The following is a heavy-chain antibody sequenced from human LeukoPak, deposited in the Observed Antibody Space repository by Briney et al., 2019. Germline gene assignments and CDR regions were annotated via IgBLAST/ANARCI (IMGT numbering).Heavy chain of an antibody. V-gene: IGHV4-39*07. J-gene: IGHJ6*03. D-gene: IGHD4-17*01. CDR1: GGSISTSSYY. Sequence: SETLSLTCTVSGGSISTSSYYWGWVRQPPGKGLEWIGNIFYSGSTYYNPSLKSRVTISVDTSKNQFSLKLSSVTAADTAVYYCARAYGDYRDAYYYYYMDVWGKGTTVTVSS. CDR3: ARAYGDYRDAYYYYYMDV. CDR2: IFYSGST.